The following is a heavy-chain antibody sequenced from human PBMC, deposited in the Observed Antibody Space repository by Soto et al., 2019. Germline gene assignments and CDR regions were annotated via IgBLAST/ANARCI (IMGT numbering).Heavy chain of an antibody. V-gene: IGHV3-66*01. CDR3: ARDVGV. CDR2: IYSGGST. Sequence: EVQLVESGGGLVQRGGSLRLSCAASGITVYNNYMSWVRQAPGKGLEWVSVIYSGGSTSYADSVKGRFTISRDGSKNTVYLQMNSLRAEDTAAYYCARDVGVWGRGTTVTVSS. CDR1: GITVYNNY. J-gene: IGHJ6*04.